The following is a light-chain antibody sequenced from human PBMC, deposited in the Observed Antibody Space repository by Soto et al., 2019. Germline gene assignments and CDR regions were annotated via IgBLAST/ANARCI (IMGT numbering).Light chain of an antibody. Sequence: AIQLTQSPSSLSASVGDRVTITCRASQGISSALAWYQQKPGKAPKLLIYDASSLESGVPSRFSGSGSRTDFTLTISSLQPEDFATYYCQQPLTFGGGTMVEIK. V-gene: IGKV1-13*02. J-gene: IGKJ4*01. CDR2: DAS. CDR1: QGISSA. CDR3: QQPLT.